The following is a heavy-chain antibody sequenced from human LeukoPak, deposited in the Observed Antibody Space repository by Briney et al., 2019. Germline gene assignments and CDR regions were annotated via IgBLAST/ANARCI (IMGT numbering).Heavy chain of an antibody. D-gene: IGHD3-9*01. CDR2: IYYTGTT. J-gene: IGHJ4*02. CDR1: GGSISIYY. CDR3: ARGEDFERYYLAY. Sequence: SETLSLTCSVSGGSISIYYWTWIRQIPGKGLEWIGYIYYTGTTNYSPLFESRATISVDTSKNQFSLKLTSVTAADTAVYFCARGEDFERYYLAYWGQGTLVTVSS. V-gene: IGHV4-59*01.